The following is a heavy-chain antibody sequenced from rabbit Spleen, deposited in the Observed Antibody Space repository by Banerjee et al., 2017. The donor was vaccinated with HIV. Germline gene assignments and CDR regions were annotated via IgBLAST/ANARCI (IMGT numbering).Heavy chain of an antibody. Sequence: QEQLEESGGDLVKPEGSLTLTCTASGFTISTSYWICWVRQAPGKGLEWIACIYAGSSGSTYYASWAKGRFTISKTSSTTVTLQMTSLTAADTATYFCARDTSSSFSSYGMDLWGQGTLVTVS. CDR3: ARDTSSSFSSYGMDL. J-gene: IGHJ6*01. CDR2: IYAGSSGST. V-gene: IGHV1S45*01. CDR1: GFTISTSYW. D-gene: IGHD1-1*01.